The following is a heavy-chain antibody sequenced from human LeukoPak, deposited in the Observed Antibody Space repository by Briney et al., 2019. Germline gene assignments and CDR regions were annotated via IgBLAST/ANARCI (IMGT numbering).Heavy chain of an antibody. D-gene: IGHD3-10*02. J-gene: IGHJ4*02. Sequence: GGSLRLSCAASGFTVGSNYMSWVRQAPGKGLEWVSVIYSGGSTYYADSVKGRFTISRDNSKNTLYLQMNSLRAEDTAVYYCARVVRGVAYYWGQGTLVTVSS. CDR3: ARVVRGVAYY. CDR2: IYSGGST. CDR1: GFTVGSNY. V-gene: IGHV3-53*01.